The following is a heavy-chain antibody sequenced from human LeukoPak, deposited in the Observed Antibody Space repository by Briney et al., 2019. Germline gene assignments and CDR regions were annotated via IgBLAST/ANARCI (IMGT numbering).Heavy chain of an antibody. D-gene: IGHD5-18*01. Sequence: ASVKVPCKASGYSFTSYDINWVRQATGQGLEWMGWMNPHSGITAYAQKFEGRVTMTRNTSTSTAYMELSSLRSEDTAVYYCARNPRSYGLDYWGQGTPVTVSS. CDR2: MNPHSGIT. CDR1: GYSFTSYD. CDR3: ARNPRSYGLDY. V-gene: IGHV1-8*02. J-gene: IGHJ4*02.